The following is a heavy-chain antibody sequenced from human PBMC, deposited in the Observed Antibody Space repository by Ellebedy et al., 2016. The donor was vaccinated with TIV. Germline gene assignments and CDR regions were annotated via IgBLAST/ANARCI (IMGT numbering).Heavy chain of an antibody. J-gene: IGHJ2*01. D-gene: IGHD1-14*01. Sequence: GESLKISCAASGFTLSNYEMQWLRQRPGKRLEWVSTLATDGDTYYPGSVEGRFTISREDASESLFLQMNTLGAEDTAVYYCARKTAEGYFDLWGRGTLVIVSS. CDR3: ARKTAEGYFDL. V-gene: IGHV3-13*01. CDR1: GFTLSNYE. CDR2: LATDGDT.